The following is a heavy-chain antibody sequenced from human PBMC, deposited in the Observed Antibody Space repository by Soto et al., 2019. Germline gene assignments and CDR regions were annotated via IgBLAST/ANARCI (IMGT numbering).Heavy chain of an antibody. CDR1: SGSISSSNW. J-gene: IGHJ3*02. V-gene: IGHV4-4*02. Sequence: QVQLQESGPGLVKPSGTLSLTCAVSSGSISSSNWWSWVRQPPGKGLEWIGEIYHSGSTNYNPSLKSRVTISVDKSKNQFSLRLSSVTAADTAVYYCARLCLGEPPQADAFDIWGQGTMVTVSS. CDR3: ARLCLGEPPQADAFDI. CDR2: IYHSGST. D-gene: IGHD7-27*01.